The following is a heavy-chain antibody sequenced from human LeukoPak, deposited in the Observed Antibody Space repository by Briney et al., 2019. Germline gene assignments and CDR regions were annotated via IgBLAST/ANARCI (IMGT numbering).Heavy chain of an antibody. Sequence: GGSLRLSCAASGFTFNTDAMTWVRQAPGKGLEWVSIISGSAASSNYANYADSVKGRFTISRDNSKNTLYLQMNSLRAEDTAVYYCAKVVWESGNFYHAFDFWGQGTMVTVSS. J-gene: IGHJ3*01. CDR1: GFTFNTDA. D-gene: IGHD1-26*01. V-gene: IGHV3-23*01. CDR3: AKVVWESGNFYHAFDF. CDR2: ISGSAASSNYA.